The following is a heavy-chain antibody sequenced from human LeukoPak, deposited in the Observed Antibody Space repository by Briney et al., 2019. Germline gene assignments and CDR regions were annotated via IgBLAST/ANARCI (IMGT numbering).Heavy chain of an antibody. CDR3: ARWAQYYDFWSGYVLDY. CDR2: IYYSGST. CDR1: GGSISSGDYY. D-gene: IGHD3-3*01. V-gene: IGHV4-30-4*08. Sequence: PSQTLTLTCTASGGSISSGDYYWSRNRQPPGMGLDWIRNIYYSGSTYYKPSLKSRVTISVDTSKNQFSLKLSSVTAADTAVYYCARWAQYYDFWSGYVLDYWGQGTLVTVSS. J-gene: IGHJ4*02.